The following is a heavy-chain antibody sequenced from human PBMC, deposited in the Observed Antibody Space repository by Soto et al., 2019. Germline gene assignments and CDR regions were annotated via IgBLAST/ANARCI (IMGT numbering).Heavy chain of an antibody. CDR1: GYTFTSYV. V-gene: IGHV1-3*01. D-gene: IGHD2-2*01. CDR2: INAANGNT. Sequence: QVQLVQSGAEVKKPGASVKVSCKASGYTFTSYVIHWVRQAPGQRLEWMGWINAANGNTKYSQKFQGRVTITRATSASTAYMDLSSLRSEDTAVYYCARWGYCSSTSCYQGYFDLWGRDTLVTVSS. J-gene: IGHJ2*01. CDR3: ARWGYCSSTSCYQGYFDL.